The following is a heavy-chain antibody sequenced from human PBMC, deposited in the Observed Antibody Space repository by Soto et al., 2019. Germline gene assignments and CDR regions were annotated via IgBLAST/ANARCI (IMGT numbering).Heavy chain of an antibody. V-gene: IGHV1-46*01. Sequence: QVQLVLSGDGVKKPGASVKVSCKASGYTFSSYYMHWVRQAPGQGLEWMGIINPSGGSTSYAQKFQGRVTMTRDTSTSTVYMELSSLRSEDTAVYYCARALLKRSYGNWFDPWGQGTLVTVSS. CDR1: GYTFSSYY. J-gene: IGHJ5*02. CDR3: ARALLKRSYGNWFDP. CDR2: INPSGGST. D-gene: IGHD5-18*01.